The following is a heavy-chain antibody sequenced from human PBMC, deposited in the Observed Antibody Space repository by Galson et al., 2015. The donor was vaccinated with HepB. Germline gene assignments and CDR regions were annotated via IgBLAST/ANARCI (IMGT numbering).Heavy chain of an antibody. CDR3: ARDSSSSVGGWFDP. V-gene: IGHV1-69*04. Sequence: SVKVSCKASGGTFSSYAISWVRQAPGQGLEWMGRIIPILGIANYAQKFQGRVTITADKSTGTAYMELSSLRSEDTAVYYCARDSSSSVGGWFDPWGQGTLVTVSS. CDR2: IIPILGIA. D-gene: IGHD6-6*01. J-gene: IGHJ5*02. CDR1: GGTFSSYA.